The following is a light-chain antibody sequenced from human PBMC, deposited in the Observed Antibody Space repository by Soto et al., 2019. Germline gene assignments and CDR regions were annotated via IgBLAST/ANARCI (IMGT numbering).Light chain of an antibody. V-gene: IGKV1-5*01. CDR1: QTISSW. Sequence: DIQMTQSPCTLSASVLDSVTIXSRASQTISSWLASYQQKPGKAPKLLIYDASSLESGVPSRFSGSGSGTDFTLTISSLQPEDFATYYCQQSYSTPRTFGQGTKVDIK. CDR2: DAS. J-gene: IGKJ1*01. CDR3: QQSYSTPRT.